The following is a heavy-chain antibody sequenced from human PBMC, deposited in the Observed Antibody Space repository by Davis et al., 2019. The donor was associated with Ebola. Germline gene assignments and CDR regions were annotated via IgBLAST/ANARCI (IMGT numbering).Heavy chain of an antibody. D-gene: IGHD2-2*01. Sequence: AASVKVSCKASGGTFSSYAISWVRQAPGQGLEWMGGIIPIFGTANYAQKLQGRVTMTTDTSTSTAYMELRSLRSDDTAVYYCARDGALGYCSSTSCSRYYYGMDVWGQGTTVTVSS. J-gene: IGHJ6*02. CDR1: GGTFSSYA. V-gene: IGHV1-69*05. CDR3: ARDGALGYCSSTSCSRYYYGMDV. CDR2: IIPIFGTA.